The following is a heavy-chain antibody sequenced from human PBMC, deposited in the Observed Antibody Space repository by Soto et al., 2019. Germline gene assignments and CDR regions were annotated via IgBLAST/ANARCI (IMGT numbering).Heavy chain of an antibody. V-gene: IGHV3-21*01. D-gene: IGHD3-16*01. CDR1: GFTFGSFT. Sequence: EVHLVEAGGGLVKPGESLTLSCAASGFTFGSFTFNWVRQAPGKGLEWVSSISSSSAYIYYAGSVKGRFTISRDNARRTLYLQMNGLRLDDTAVYFCARDGLTFGGDWGQGTMVAVSS. CDR2: ISSSSAYI. J-gene: IGHJ4*02. CDR3: ARDGLTFGGD.